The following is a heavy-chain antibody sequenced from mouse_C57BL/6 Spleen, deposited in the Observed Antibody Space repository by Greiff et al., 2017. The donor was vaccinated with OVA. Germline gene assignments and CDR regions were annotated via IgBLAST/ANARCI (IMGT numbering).Heavy chain of an antibody. D-gene: IGHD2-5*01. CDR2: IDPSDSYT. V-gene: IGHV1-50*01. J-gene: IGHJ4*01. Sequence: QVQLQQPGAELVKPGASVKLSCKASGYTFTSYWMQWVKQRPGQGLEWIGEIDPSDSYTNYNQKFKGKATLTVDTSSSTAYMQLSSLTSEDSAVYYCARPAYYSNFYAMDYWGQGTSVTVSS. CDR3: ARPAYYSNFYAMDY. CDR1: GYTFTSYW.